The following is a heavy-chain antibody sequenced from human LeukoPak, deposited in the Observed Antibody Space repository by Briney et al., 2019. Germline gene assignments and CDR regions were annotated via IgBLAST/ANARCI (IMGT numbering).Heavy chain of an antibody. J-gene: IGHJ4*02. V-gene: IGHV3-23*01. CDR3: AKGRSLDFDY. D-gene: IGHD5-24*01. Sequence: GGALRLSCAASGFTFSSYAMSWGRQAPGKGREWCSAISGSGGSTYYADSVKGRFTISRDNSKNTLYLQMNSLSAEDTAVYYCAKGRSLDFDYWGQGTLVTVSS. CDR1: GFTFSSYA. CDR2: ISGSGGST.